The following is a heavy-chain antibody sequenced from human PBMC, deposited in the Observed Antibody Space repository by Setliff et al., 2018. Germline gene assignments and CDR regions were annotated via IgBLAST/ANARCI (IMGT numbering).Heavy chain of an antibody. D-gene: IGHD3-16*01. J-gene: IGHJ4*02. CDR2: VYHSGSS. Sequence: SETLSLTCTVSGYPISRGFYWGWIRQSPGKGLEWIGSVYHSGSSYQNPSLRSRIAVSVDTSKNQFSLRLNSVTAADTAVYFCARAAARAEYSDTSAYLPFDFWGLGTLSPSPQ. CDR1: GYPISRGFY. CDR3: ARAAARAEYSDTSAYLPFDF. V-gene: IGHV4-38-2*02.